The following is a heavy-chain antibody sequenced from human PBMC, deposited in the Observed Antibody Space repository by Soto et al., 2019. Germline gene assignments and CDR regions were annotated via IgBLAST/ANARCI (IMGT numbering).Heavy chain of an antibody. J-gene: IGHJ4*02. CDR3: AHRVLRTVFGLVTTTAIYFDF. CDR1: GFSLTTSGVG. Sequence: QITLNESGPTVVRPTETLTLTCRFSGFSLTTSGVGVGWVRQSPGKAPEWLALLYWDDDKRYSESLKSRLTITKDTSKNQLVLTVANLDPTDTATYYCAHRVLRTVFGLVTTTAIYFDFWGQGTPVAVSS. CDR2: LYWDDDK. V-gene: IGHV2-5*02. D-gene: IGHD3-3*01.